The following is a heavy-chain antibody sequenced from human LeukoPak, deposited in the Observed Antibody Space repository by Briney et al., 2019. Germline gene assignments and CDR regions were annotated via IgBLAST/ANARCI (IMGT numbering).Heavy chain of an antibody. CDR2: ISAYNGNT. D-gene: IGHD2-2*01. J-gene: IGHJ3*02. Sequence: GASVKVSCKASGYTFTGYYMHWVRQAPGQGLEWMGWISAYNGNTNYAQKLQGRVTMTTDTSTSTAYMELRSLRSDDTAVYYCARDLTYCSSTSCPVDDAFDIWGQGTMVTVSS. V-gene: IGHV1-18*04. CDR1: GYTFTGYY. CDR3: ARDLTYCSSTSCPVDDAFDI.